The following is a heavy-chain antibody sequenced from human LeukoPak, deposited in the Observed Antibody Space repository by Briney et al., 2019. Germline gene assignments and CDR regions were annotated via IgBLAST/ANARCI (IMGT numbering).Heavy chain of an antibody. CDR1: GFTVTTFG. CDR3: AKDSGSYFLDY. CDR2: ISSDGSHQ. Sequence: GGSLRLSCAASGFTVTTFGMHWVRQAPGKGLEWVAVISSDGSHQYYSDSVKGRFAISRDTSKNTLYLQMNSLRAEDTAVYYCAKDSGSYFLDYWGQGTLVTVSS. J-gene: IGHJ4*02. D-gene: IGHD1-26*01. V-gene: IGHV3-30*18.